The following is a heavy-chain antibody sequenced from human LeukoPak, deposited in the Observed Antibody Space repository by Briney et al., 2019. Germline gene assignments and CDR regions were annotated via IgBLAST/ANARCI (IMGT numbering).Heavy chain of an antibody. CDR2: ISSSGSTI. Sequence: GGSLRLSCAASGLYVGRYWMSWVRQAPGKGLEWVSYISSSGSTIYYADSVKGRFTISRDNAKNSLYLQMNSLRAEDTAVYYCAELGITMIGGVWGKGTTVTISS. CDR3: AELGITMIGGV. J-gene: IGHJ6*04. CDR1: GLYVGRYW. D-gene: IGHD3-10*02. V-gene: IGHV3-48*03.